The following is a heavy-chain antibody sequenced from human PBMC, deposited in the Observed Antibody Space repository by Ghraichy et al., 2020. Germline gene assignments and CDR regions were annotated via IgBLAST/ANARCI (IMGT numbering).Heavy chain of an antibody. CDR2: ISSSSSQI. CDR3: AKYGFEPQWGEGPYYGMDV. Sequence: GGSLRLSCEASGFTFNRNFMSWVRQAPGKGLEWVSSISSSSSQIYYADSVRGRFTISRDNAKNSLFLQMNNLRVEDTAVYYCAKYGFEPQWGEGPYYGMDVWGQGTTVTVSS. CDR1: GFTFNRNF. D-gene: IGHD3-16*01. J-gene: IGHJ6*02. V-gene: IGHV3-21*06.